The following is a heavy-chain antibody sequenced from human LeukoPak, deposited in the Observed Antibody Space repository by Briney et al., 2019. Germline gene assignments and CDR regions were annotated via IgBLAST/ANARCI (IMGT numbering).Heavy chain of an antibody. CDR2: IYYSGST. CDR3: ARGRFGELLYATS. V-gene: IGHV4-59*01. D-gene: IGHD3-10*01. J-gene: IGHJ4*02. Sequence: PSETLSLTCTVSGGSISNYYWNWIRQPPGKGLEWIGYIYYSGSTNYNPSLKSRVTISVDTSKNQFSLKLSSVTAADTAVYYCARGRFGELLYATSWGQGTLVTVSS. CDR1: GGSISNYY.